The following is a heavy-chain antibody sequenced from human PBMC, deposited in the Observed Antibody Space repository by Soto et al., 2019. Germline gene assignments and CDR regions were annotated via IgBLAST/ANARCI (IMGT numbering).Heavy chain of an antibody. J-gene: IGHJ5*02. D-gene: IGHD2-15*01. Sequence: ASVKVSCKASGYTFTSYDINWVRQATGQGLEWMGWMNPNSGNTGYAQKFQGRVTMTRNTSISTAYMELSSLRSEDTAVYYCARGGYCSGGSCADWFDPWGQGTLVTVSS. CDR3: ARGGYCSGGSCADWFDP. CDR1: GYTFTSYD. CDR2: MNPNSGNT. V-gene: IGHV1-8*01.